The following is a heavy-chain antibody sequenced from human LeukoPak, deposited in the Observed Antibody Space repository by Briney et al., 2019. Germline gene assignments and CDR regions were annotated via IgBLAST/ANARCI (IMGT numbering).Heavy chain of an antibody. Sequence: PGGSLRLSCAASGFTFSNYGMNWVRQAPGKGLVWVSRINSGGSDSIYADSVKGRFTISRDNAQNTVYLQMNSLRAEDTAIYYCARGHSTGCFDYWGQGTLVTVSS. D-gene: IGHD1-14*01. J-gene: IGHJ4*02. CDR3: ARGHSTGCFDY. CDR2: INSGGSDS. V-gene: IGHV3-74*01. CDR1: GFTFSNYG.